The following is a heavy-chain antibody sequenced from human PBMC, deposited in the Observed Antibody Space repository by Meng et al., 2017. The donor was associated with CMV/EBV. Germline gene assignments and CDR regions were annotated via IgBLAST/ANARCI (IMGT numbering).Heavy chain of an antibody. Sequence: ASVKVSCKASGYTFTGYYMHWVRQAPGQGLEWMGWINPNSGGTNYAQKFQGRVTMTRDTSISTAYKELSRLRSDDTAVYYCARFDYCTNGVCPPDPWGQGTLVTVSS. J-gene: IGHJ5*02. V-gene: IGHV1-2*02. CDR3: ARFDYCTNGVCPPDP. CDR1: GYTFTGYY. D-gene: IGHD2-8*01. CDR2: INPNSGGT.